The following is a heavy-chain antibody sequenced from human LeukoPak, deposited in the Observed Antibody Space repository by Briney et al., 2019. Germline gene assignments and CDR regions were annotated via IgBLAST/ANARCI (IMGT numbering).Heavy chain of an antibody. CDR2: FDPEDGET. V-gene: IGHV1-24*01. CDR1: GYTLTELS. CDR3: ATTESQLAPTGYYYYMDV. D-gene: IGHD3-9*01. Sequence: ASVKVSCKVSGYTLTELSMHWVRQAPGKGLEWRGGFDPEDGETIYAQKFQGRVTMTEDTSTDTAYMELSSLRSEDTAVYYCATTESQLAPTGYYYYMDVWGKGTTVTISS. J-gene: IGHJ6*03.